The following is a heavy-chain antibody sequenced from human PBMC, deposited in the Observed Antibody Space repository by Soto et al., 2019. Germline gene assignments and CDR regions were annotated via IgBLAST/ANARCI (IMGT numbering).Heavy chain of an antibody. V-gene: IGHV4-59*01. J-gene: IGHJ4*02. D-gene: IGHD2-2*01. CDR2: IHYTGST. Sequence: SETLSLTCSVSGGSISSFYWTWIRQPPGKGLEWIGYIHYTGSTNYNPSLKSRVTISLDTSKNQFSLKLSSVTAADTAVYFCARFLNLIPAAMSVFDYWGQGTLVTVPQ. CDR3: ARFLNLIPAAMSVFDY. CDR1: GGSISSFY.